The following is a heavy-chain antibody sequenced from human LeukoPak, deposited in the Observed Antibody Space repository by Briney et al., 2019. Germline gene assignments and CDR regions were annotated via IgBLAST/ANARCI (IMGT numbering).Heavy chain of an antibody. J-gene: IGHJ5*02. CDR2: INPNSGGT. CDR3: ARDRALNWFDP. CDR1: GYTFTGYY. V-gene: IGHV1-2*02. Sequence: ASVKVSCKASGYTFTGYYMHWVRQAPGQGLEWMGWINPNSGGTNYAQKFQGRVTMTRNTSISTAYMELSSLRSEDTAVYYCARDRALNWFDPWGQGTLVTVSS.